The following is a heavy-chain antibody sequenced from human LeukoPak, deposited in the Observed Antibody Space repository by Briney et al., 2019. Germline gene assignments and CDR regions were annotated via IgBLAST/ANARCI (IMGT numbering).Heavy chain of an antibody. CDR1: GFTFRVYA. J-gene: IGHJ3*02. D-gene: IGHD3-22*01. CDR2: ISGSGSST. CDR3: AKAKITLIVVANPNSGALDI. Sequence: GGSLRLSCAASGFTFRVYAMTWVRQVPGKGLEWVSGISGSGSSTYSADSVKGRFTISRDNSNNTLYLQMNSLRAEDTALYYCAKAKITLIVVANPNSGALDIWGQGTMVTVSS. V-gene: IGHV3-23*01.